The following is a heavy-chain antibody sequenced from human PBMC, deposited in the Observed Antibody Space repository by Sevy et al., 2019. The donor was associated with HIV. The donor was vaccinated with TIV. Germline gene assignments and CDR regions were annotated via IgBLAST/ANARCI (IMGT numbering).Heavy chain of an antibody. D-gene: IGHD2-21*01. J-gene: IGHJ4*02. CDR1: GFTFSSYG. CDR3: VRGQDCVGSDSSNLDS. CDR2: IWYDGNHN. V-gene: IGHV3-33*01. Sequence: QLGGPLRLSCAASGFTFSSYGMHWVRQAPGKGLEWVALIWYDGNHNFYADSVKGRFTISRDNANHTLYLEVSSLRAEDTPVYYCVRGQDCVGSDSSNLDSWGQGTLVTVSS.